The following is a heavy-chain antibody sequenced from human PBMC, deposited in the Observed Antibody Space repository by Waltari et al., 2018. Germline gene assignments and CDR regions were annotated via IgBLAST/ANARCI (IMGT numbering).Heavy chain of an antibody. J-gene: IGHJ6*02. D-gene: IGHD6-19*01. CDR2: MNSDGSST. V-gene: IGHV3-74*01. Sequence: EEQLVESGGGLAQPGESLRLSCAASGFTFSRYWMDWVRQAPGTGLVWVSRMNSDGSSTTYADSVKGRFTISRDNAKNTLYVQMNRLRAEDTAVYYCARVATKTYSSPVPGRPYYYGMDVWGQGTTVTVSS. CDR3: ARVATKTYSSPVPGRPYYYGMDV. CDR1: GFTFSRYW.